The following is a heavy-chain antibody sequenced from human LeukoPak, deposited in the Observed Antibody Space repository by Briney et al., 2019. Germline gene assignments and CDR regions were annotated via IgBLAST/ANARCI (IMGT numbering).Heavy chain of an antibody. CDR2: IIPIFGRA. CDR1: GGTFSSYA. J-gene: IGHJ3*02. Sequence: SVKVSCKASGGTFSSYAISWVRQAPGQGLEWMGGIIPIFGRANYAQKFQGRVTITTDESTSTAYMELSSLRSEDTAVYYCARMVAPPNDAFDIWGQGTMVTVSS. D-gene: IGHD2-8*01. CDR3: ARMVAPPNDAFDI. V-gene: IGHV1-69*05.